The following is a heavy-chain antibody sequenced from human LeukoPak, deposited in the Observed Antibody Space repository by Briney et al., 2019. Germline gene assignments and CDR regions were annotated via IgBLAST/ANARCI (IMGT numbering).Heavy chain of an antibody. Sequence: SVKVSCKASGGTFSSYAISWVRQAPGQGLEWMGRIIPILGIANYAQKFQGRVTITADKSTSTAYMELSSLRSEDTAVYYCARDRGGRGGYSYGYQYYYYYYGMDVWGQGTTVTVSS. CDR1: GGTFSSYA. D-gene: IGHD5-18*01. CDR2: IIPILGIA. J-gene: IGHJ6*02. CDR3: ARDRGGRGGYSYGYQYYYYYYGMDV. V-gene: IGHV1-69*04.